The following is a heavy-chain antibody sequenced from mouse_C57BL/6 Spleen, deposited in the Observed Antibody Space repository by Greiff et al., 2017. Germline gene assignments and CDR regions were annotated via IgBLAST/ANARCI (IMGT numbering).Heavy chain of an antibody. J-gene: IGHJ1*03. CDR3: ARCGWELWYFDD. V-gene: IGHV1-80*01. D-gene: IGHD4-1*01. CDR1: GYAFSSYW. Sequence: QVQLKESGAELVKPGASVKISCKASGYAFSSYWMNWVKQRPGKGLEWIGQIYPGDGDTNYNGKFKGKATLTADKASSTAYMQRSCLTSEDSAVYFCARCGWELWYFDDWGTGTTVTVSS. CDR2: IYPGDGDT.